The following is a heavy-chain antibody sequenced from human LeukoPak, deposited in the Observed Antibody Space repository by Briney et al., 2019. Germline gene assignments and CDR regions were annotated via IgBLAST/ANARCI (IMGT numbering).Heavy chain of an antibody. CDR2: IPYDGSNK. CDR1: GFAFSRYG. D-gene: IGHD6-19*01. V-gene: IGHV3-30*02. J-gene: IGHJ4*02. Sequence: GGSLRLSCAASGFAFSRYGIHWVRQAPGKGLEWVAFIPYDGSNKFYADSVKGRFTISRDNAKNSLYLQMNSLRAEDTAVYYCARDDGIAVAGTQPLSVYWGQGTLVTVSS. CDR3: ARDDGIAVAGTQPLSVY.